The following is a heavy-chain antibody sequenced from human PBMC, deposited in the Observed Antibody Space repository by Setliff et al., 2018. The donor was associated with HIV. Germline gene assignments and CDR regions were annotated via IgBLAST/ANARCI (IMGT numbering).Heavy chain of an antibody. CDR1: GGSISSSSYY. CDR3: ARHPFYCSGGSCYSYYYYYMDV. CDR2: IYYSGST. J-gene: IGHJ6*03. D-gene: IGHD2-15*01. Sequence: PSETLSLTCTVSGGSISSSSYYWGWIRQPPGKGLEWIGSIYYSGSTYYHPSLKSRVTISVDTSKNQFSLKLSSVTAADTAVYYCARHPFYCSGGSCYSYYYYYMDVWGKGTTVTVSS. V-gene: IGHV4-39*01.